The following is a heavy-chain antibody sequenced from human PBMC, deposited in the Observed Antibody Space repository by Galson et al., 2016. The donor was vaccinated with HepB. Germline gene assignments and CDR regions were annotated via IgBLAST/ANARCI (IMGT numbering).Heavy chain of an antibody. V-gene: IGHV3-7*01. CDR3: ARDFGWGSDY. CDR2: IKQDGSNI. D-gene: IGHD7-27*01. CDR1: GFIFSDYW. Sequence: SLRLSCAASGFIFSDYWMNLVRQAPGKGLEWLASIKQDGSNIYYVDFVKGRFSVSRDNAKNSMYLQMNSLRVEDTAVYHCARDFGWGSDYWGQGTQVTVSS. J-gene: IGHJ4*02.